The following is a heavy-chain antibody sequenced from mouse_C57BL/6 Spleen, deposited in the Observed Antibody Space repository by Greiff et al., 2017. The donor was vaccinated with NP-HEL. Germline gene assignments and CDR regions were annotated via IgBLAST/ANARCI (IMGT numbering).Heavy chain of an antibody. CDR3: ARVRITTVVSYWYFDV. CDR1: GYTFTDYY. V-gene: IGHV1-19*01. CDR2: INPYNGGT. Sequence: VQLQQSGPVLVKPGASVKMSCKASGYTFTDYYMNWVKQSHGKSLEWIGVINPYNGGTSYNQKFKGKATLTVDKSSSTAYMELNSLTSEDSAVYYCARVRITTVVSYWYFDVWGTGTTVTVSS. J-gene: IGHJ1*03. D-gene: IGHD1-1*01.